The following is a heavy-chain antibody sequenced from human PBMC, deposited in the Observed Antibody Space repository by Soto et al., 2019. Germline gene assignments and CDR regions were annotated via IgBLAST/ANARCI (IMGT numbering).Heavy chain of an antibody. V-gene: IGHV1-69*06. CDR3: ASGIIRGYYYYYGMDV. J-gene: IGHJ6*02. D-gene: IGHD3-3*01. Sequence: ASVKVSCKASGGTFSSYAISWVRQAPGQGLEWMGGIIPIFGTANYAQKFQGRVTITADKSTSTAYMELSSPRSEDTAVYYCASGIIRGYYYYYGMDVWGQGTTVTVSS. CDR1: GGTFSSYA. CDR2: IIPIFGTA.